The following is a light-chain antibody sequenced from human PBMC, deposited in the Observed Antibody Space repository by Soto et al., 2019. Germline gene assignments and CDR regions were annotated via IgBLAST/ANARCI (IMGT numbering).Light chain of an antibody. J-gene: IGLJ1*01. Sequence: QSALTQPASVSGSPGQSITISCTGTSRDVGDYKLVSWYQQHPGKAPKLMIYEGSKRPSGVSNRFSGSKSGNTASLTISGLQVEDEADYYCSSYATSSPYVFGPGTKLTVL. V-gene: IGLV2-23*01. CDR1: SRDVGDYKL. CDR2: EGS. CDR3: SSYATSSPYV.